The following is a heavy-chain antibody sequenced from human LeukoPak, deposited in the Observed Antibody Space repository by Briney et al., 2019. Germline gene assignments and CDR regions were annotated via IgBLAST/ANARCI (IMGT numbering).Heavy chain of an antibody. V-gene: IGHV3-21*01. Sequence: GGSLRLSCAASGFTFSTNSMNWVRQAPGKGLEWVSSVSDISDYIYYADSVKGRFTISRDNAKNSLYLQMNSLRVQDTAVYYCATSLTSDSNGSYRALEHWGQGALVTVSS. CDR2: VSDISDYI. CDR3: ATSLTSDSNGSYRALEH. J-gene: IGHJ4*02. D-gene: IGHD6-19*01. CDR1: GFTFSTNS.